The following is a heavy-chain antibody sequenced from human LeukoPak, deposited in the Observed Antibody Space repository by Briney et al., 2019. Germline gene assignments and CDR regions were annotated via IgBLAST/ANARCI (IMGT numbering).Heavy chain of an antibody. J-gene: IGHJ4*02. CDR2: IYYSGST. CDR1: GGSISSYY. Sequence: SETLSLTCTVSGGSISSYYWSWIRQPPGKGLEWIGYIYYSGSTNYNPSLKSRVTISVDTSKNQFSLKLSSVTAADTAVYYCARHYKGIAAAGLDYWGQGTLVTVSS. D-gene: IGHD6-13*01. CDR3: ARHYKGIAAAGLDY. V-gene: IGHV4-59*08.